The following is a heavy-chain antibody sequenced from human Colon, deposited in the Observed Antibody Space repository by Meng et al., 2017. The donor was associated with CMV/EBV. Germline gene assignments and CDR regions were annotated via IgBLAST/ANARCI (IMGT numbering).Heavy chain of an antibody. V-gene: IGHV3-15*05. CDR1: GFIFNSAW. J-gene: IGHJ5*02. CDR2: IRSKRNGETA. CDR3: VYGHYTGA. D-gene: IGHD4-17*01. Sequence: GESLKISCAASGFIFNSAWMSWVRQGPGKGLEWVGLIRSKRNGETAEYATSVIGRFTISSDDSKNTLFLQMNSLRVDDTAIYYCVYGHYTGAWGQGTPVTVSS.